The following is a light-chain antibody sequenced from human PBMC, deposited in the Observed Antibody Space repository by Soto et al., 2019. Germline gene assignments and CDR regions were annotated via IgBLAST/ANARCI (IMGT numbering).Light chain of an antibody. CDR1: QSISKW. J-gene: IGKJ2*01. CDR2: DAS. Sequence: DIQMTQSPSTLSASVGDRVTITCRASQSISKWVAWYQQKPGKAPKILISDASSLESGVPSRFSVSGSGTEFTLTISSLQPDDFATYYCQQYDRYSYSFGQGTKLEIK. CDR3: QQYDRYSYS. V-gene: IGKV1-5*01.